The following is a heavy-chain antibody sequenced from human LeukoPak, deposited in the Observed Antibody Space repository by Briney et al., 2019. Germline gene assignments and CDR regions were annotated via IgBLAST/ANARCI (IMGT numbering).Heavy chain of an antibody. CDR2: INPSGGRT. Sequence: ASVKVSCKASGYTFTNYYMRWVRQAPGQGLEWMGIINPSGGRTNYAQKFQGRVTMTSDTSTSTVYMELSSLTSEDTAVYYCARGVYPYYFDYWGQGTLVTVSS. CDR3: ARGVYPYYFDY. V-gene: IGHV1-46*01. J-gene: IGHJ4*02. D-gene: IGHD6-13*01. CDR1: GYTFTNYY.